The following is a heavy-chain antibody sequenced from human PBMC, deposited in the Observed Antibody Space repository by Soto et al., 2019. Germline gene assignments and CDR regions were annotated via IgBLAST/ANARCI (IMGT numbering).Heavy chain of an antibody. CDR2: IYPSDSDT. CDR1: GYNFAGYW. V-gene: IGHV5-51*01. Sequence: GESLTSSCKASGYNFAGYWIAWVLQMPGKGLELMGIIYPSDSDTRYRPSFQGQVTISADKSISSAYLQWSSLRASDTAMYYCARGGVSTRTFDYWGQGTPVTVSS. D-gene: IGHD3-3*01. J-gene: IGHJ4*02. CDR3: ARGGVSTRTFDY.